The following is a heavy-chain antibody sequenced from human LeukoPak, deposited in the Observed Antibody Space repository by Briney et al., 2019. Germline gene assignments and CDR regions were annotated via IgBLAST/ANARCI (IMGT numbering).Heavy chain of an antibody. D-gene: IGHD3-3*01. CDR2: IYTSGST. V-gene: IGHV4-61*02. CDR3: ARDGLTIFGVVSDDAFDI. CDR1: GGSISSGSYY. Sequence: SETLSLTCTVSGGSISSGSYYWSWVRQPAGKGLEWIGRIYTSGSTNYNPSLKSRVTISVDTSKNQFSLKLSSVTAADTAVYYCARDGLTIFGVVSDDAFDIWGQGTMVTVSS. J-gene: IGHJ3*02.